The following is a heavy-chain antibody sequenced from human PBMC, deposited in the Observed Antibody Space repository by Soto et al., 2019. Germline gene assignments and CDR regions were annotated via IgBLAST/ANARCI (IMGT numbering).Heavy chain of an antibody. CDR2: IYQSGVT. J-gene: IGHJ5*02. D-gene: IGHD6-19*01. CDR1: GDSYSISTYS. V-gene: IGHV4-30-2*01. CDR3: AGMPYTSGLRFDP. Sequence: SETLSLTCNMSGDSYSISTYSWSWIRQPPGKALQWIGFIYQSGVTSYNPSLASRVSISLDRSNNQCSLKLKSVTAADTAVYFCAGMPYTSGLRFDPWGPGTMVTV.